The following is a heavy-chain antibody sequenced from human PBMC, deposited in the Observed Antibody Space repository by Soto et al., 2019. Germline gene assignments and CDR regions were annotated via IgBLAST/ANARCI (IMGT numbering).Heavy chain of an antibody. V-gene: IGHV5-10-1*01. CDR1: GFSFANYW. J-gene: IGHJ6*02. CDR3: WGEGLGMDV. Sequence: GESLKISCTASGFSFANYWINWVRQMPGKGLEWMGRIDPSESYSNYSPSFQGHVTISADKSIDTAYLLWSSLKASDTAMCSCWGEGLGMDVWGQGSRVTVSS. CDR2: IDPSESYS. D-gene: IGHD3-16*01.